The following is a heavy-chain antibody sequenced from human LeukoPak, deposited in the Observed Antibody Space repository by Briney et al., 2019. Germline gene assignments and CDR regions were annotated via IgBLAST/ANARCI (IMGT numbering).Heavy chain of an antibody. V-gene: IGHV3-7*01. J-gene: IGHJ4*02. CDR1: GFTFSNYG. Sequence: GGSLRLSCADSGFTFSNYGMSWVRQAPGKGLEWVAHIREDGSEKYYLDSVRGRFTISRDNAKNSLYLQMNSLRVEDTAIYYCARDYVWGSSESDYWGQGTLVTVSS. CDR3: ARDYVWGSSESDY. CDR2: IREDGSEK. D-gene: IGHD7-27*01.